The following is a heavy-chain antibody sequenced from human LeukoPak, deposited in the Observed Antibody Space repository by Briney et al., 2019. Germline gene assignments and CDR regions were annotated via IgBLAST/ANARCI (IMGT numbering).Heavy chain of an antibody. V-gene: IGHV3-64D*06. Sequence: GGSLRLSCSASGFTFSSYAMHWVRQAPGKGLEYVSAITSNGGSTYYADSVNARFTISRDNSKNTLYLQMSSLRAEDTAVYYCVKGYCSGDSCYWYFDLWGRGTPVTVSP. CDR3: VKGYCSGDSCYWYFDL. D-gene: IGHD2-15*01. CDR1: GFTFSSYA. J-gene: IGHJ2*01. CDR2: ITSNGGST.